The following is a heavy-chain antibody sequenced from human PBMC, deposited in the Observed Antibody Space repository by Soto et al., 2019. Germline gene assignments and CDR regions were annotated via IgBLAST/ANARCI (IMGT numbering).Heavy chain of an antibody. J-gene: IGHJ4*02. D-gene: IGHD1-26*01. CDR1: GFTFRSYW. CDR2: VNSDGRST. V-gene: IGHV3-74*01. CDR3: ARGPSGRHFDY. Sequence: PGGSLRLSCAASGFTFRSYWMHWVRQAPGGGLVWVSRVNSDGRSTTYADSVKGRFTISRDNAKNTLYLQMNSLRAEDTAVYYCARGPSGRHFDYWGQGTLVTVPS.